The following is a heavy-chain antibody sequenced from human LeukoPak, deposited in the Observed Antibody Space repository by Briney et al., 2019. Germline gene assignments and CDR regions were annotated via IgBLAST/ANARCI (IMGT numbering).Heavy chain of an antibody. CDR1: GGSISSYY. D-gene: IGHD3-22*01. Sequence: PSETLSLTCTVSGGSISSYYWSWIRQPPGKGLEWIGYIYYSGSTNYNPSLKSRVTISVDTSKNQFSLKLSSVTAADTAVYYCARAKADLYYYDSSGYPDRFDPWGQGTLVTVSS. V-gene: IGHV4-59*01. CDR2: IYYSGST. J-gene: IGHJ5*02. CDR3: ARAKADLYYYDSSGYPDRFDP.